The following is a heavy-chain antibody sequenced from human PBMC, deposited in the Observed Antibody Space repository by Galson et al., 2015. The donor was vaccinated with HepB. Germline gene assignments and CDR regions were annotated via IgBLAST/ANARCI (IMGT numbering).Heavy chain of an antibody. Sequence: SLRLSCAASGFTFSNYAMAWVRQAPGKGLEWVSAISSSGGDTYHSVSVKGRFTISRDNSKNTLYLQMNSLRAEDTAVYYCARGKYSSSSFDYWGQGTLVTVSS. V-gene: IGHV3-23*01. CDR1: GFTFSNYA. CDR3: ARGKYSSSSFDY. CDR2: ISSSGGDT. D-gene: IGHD6-6*01. J-gene: IGHJ4*02.